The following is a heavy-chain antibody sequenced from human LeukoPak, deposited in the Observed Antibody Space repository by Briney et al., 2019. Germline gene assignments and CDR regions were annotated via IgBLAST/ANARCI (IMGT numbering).Heavy chain of an antibody. CDR1: GFTFSSYG. J-gene: IGHJ4*02. D-gene: IGHD3-10*01. Sequence: PGGSLRLSCAASGFTFSSYGMHWVRQAPGKGLEWVAFIRYDGSNKYYSDSVKGRFTISRDNSKNTLYLQMNSLRAEDTAVYYCAKDRAGREWFGELWGFSEVYYFDYWGQGTLVTVSS. CDR2: IRYDGSNK. V-gene: IGHV3-30*02. CDR3: AKDRAGREWFGELWGFSEVYYFDY.